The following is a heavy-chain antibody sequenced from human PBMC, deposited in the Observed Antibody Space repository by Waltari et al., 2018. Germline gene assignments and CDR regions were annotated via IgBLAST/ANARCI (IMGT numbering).Heavy chain of an antibody. J-gene: IGHJ3*02. CDR1: GGSISRGVYY. D-gene: IGHD6-19*01. Sequence: QVQLQESGPGLVKPSQTLSLTCPVSGGSISRGVYYWSWIRQHPGKGLEWIGYIYYSGSTYYNPSLKSRVTISVDTSKNQFSLKLSSVTAADTAVYYCARVYSSGWYGAFDIWGQGTMVTVSS. CDR3: ARVYSSGWYGAFDI. V-gene: IGHV4-31*03. CDR2: IYYSGST.